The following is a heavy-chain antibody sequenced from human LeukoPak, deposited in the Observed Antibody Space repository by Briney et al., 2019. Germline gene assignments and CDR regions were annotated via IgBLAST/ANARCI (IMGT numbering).Heavy chain of an antibody. Sequence: GGSLRLSCAASGFTFSSYWMHWVRQAPGKGLVWVSCINSDGSSTSYADSVKGRFTISRDNAKNTLYLQRNSLRAEDTAVYYCARSLAAERGLGGYWGQGTLVTVSS. D-gene: IGHD3-16*01. CDR3: ARSLAAERGLGGY. CDR2: INSDGSST. V-gene: IGHV3-74*01. J-gene: IGHJ4*02. CDR1: GFTFSSYW.